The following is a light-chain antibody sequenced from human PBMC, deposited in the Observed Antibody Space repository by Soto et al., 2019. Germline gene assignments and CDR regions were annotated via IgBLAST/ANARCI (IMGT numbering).Light chain of an antibody. CDR3: QQRANWPHT. CDR2: DAS. CDR1: QSVSSY. J-gene: IGKJ2*01. Sequence: EIVSTQSPANLSLSPGERATLSCRASQSVSSYLAWYQQKPGQAPRLLIYDASKRATGIPARFSGSGSGTDFTLTISSLEPEDSAVYYCQQRANWPHTFGQGTKLEIK. V-gene: IGKV3-11*01.